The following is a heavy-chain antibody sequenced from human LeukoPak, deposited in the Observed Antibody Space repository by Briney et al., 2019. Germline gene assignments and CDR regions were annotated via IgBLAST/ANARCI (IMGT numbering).Heavy chain of an antibody. CDR2: IIPIFGTA. Sequence: SVKVSXKASGGTFSSYAISWVRQAPGQGLEWIGRIIPIFGTANYAQKFQGRVTITTDESTSTAYMELSSLRSEDTAVYYCARDSLGYDSSGYYFRGFDYWGQGTLVTVSS. V-gene: IGHV1-69*05. D-gene: IGHD3-22*01. CDR1: GGTFSSYA. CDR3: ARDSLGYDSSGYYFRGFDY. J-gene: IGHJ4*02.